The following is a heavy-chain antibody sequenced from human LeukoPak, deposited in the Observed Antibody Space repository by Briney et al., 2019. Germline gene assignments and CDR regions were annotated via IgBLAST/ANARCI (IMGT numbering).Heavy chain of an antibody. D-gene: IGHD3-22*01. V-gene: IGHV4-59*01. CDR2: IYYSGST. J-gene: IGHJ3*02. CDR3: ASAFDSSGYYSDAFGI. Sequence: SETLSLTCTVSGGSISSYCWSWIRQPPGKGLEWIGYIYYSGSTNYNPSLKSRVTISVDTSKNQFSLKLSSVTAADTAVYYCASAFDSSGYYSDAFGIWGQGTMVTVSS. CDR1: GGSISSYC.